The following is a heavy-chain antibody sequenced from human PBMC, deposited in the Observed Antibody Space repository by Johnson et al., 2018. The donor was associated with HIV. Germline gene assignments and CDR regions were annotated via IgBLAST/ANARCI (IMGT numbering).Heavy chain of an antibody. J-gene: IGHJ3*02. CDR2: ISYDGSNK. Sequence: QVQLVESGGGVVQPGRSLRLSCAASGFTFSSYGMHWVRQAPGKGLEWVAVISYDGSNKYYADSVKGRFTISRDNSKNTLYLQMNSLRAEDTAVYYCAKYDQNDYGSGSYDDAFDIWGQGTVVTVSS. CDR3: AKYDQNDYGSGSYDDAFDI. CDR1: GFTFSSYG. V-gene: IGHV3-30*18. D-gene: IGHD3-10*01.